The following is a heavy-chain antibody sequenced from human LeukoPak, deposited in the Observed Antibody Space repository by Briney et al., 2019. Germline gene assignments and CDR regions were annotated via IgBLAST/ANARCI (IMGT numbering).Heavy chain of an antibody. Sequence: GRSLRLSCAASGFTFSSYGMHWVRQAPGKGLEWVAVIWYDGSNKYYADSVKGRFTISRDNSKNTLYLQMYSLRAEDTAVYYCARDSEAVAGQQAYYYYYYGMDVWGQGTTVTVSS. CDR3: ARDSEAVAGQQAYYYYYYGMDV. V-gene: IGHV3-33*01. CDR1: GFTFSSYG. CDR2: IWYDGSNK. J-gene: IGHJ6*02. D-gene: IGHD6-19*01.